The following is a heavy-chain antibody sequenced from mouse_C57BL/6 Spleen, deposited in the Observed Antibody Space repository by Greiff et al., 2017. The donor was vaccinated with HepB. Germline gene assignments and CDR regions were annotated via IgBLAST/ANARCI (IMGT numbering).Heavy chain of an antibody. Sequence: EVKLMESGGGLVKPGGSLKLSCAASGFTFSSYAMSWVRQTPEKRLEWVATISDGGSYTYYPDNVKGRFTISRDNAKNNLYLQMSHLKSEDTAMYYCAREAVYYYGSSHDWYFDVWGTGTTVTVSS. D-gene: IGHD1-1*01. V-gene: IGHV5-4*01. J-gene: IGHJ1*03. CDR2: ISDGGSYT. CDR1: GFTFSSYA. CDR3: AREAVYYYGSSHDWYFDV.